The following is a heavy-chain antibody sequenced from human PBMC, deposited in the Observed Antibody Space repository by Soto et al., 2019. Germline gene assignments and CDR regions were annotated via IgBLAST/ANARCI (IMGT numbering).Heavy chain of an antibody. CDR1: GGSFGNSA. V-gene: IGHV1-69*01. J-gene: IGHJ4*02. Sequence: QVLLVQSGAEVKKPGSSVKISCKAAGGSFGNSAINWVRQTPGQGLEWLGGFIPVYRTLNYAQKFQGRVTSTADESTCTAYMTLNSLASNDTAVYYCATGVIWIGYFTVDSWGQGTRVTVSS. D-gene: IGHD3-3*01. CDR3: ATGVIWIGYFTVDS. CDR2: FIPVYRTL.